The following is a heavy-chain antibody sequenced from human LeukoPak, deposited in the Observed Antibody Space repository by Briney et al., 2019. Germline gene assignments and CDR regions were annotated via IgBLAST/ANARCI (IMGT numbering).Heavy chain of an antibody. J-gene: IGHJ4*02. Sequence: GGSLRLSCAASGFTFSSYAMSWVRQAPGKGLEWVSAVSGSGGSTNFADSVKGRLTISRDNSKNTLYLQMNSLRADDTAVYYCAKGTDVASASSFDCWGQGTLVTVSS. CDR3: AKGTDVASASSFDC. D-gene: IGHD5-24*01. V-gene: IGHV3-23*01. CDR2: VSGSGGST. CDR1: GFTFSSYA.